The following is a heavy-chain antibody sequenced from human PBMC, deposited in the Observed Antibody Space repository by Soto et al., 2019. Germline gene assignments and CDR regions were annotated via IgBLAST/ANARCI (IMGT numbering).Heavy chain of an antibody. D-gene: IGHD2-2*02. CDR3: AREGRYCSSTSCYTGGFDY. Sequence: QVQLQESGPGLVKPSQTLSLTCTVSGGSISSGGYYWSWIRQHPGKGLEWIGYIYYSGSTYYNPCLKSRVTISVDTSKNQFSLKLSSVTAADTAVYYCAREGRYCSSTSCYTGGFDYWGQGTLVTVSS. CDR1: GGSISSGGYY. J-gene: IGHJ4*02. CDR2: IYYSGST. V-gene: IGHV4-31*03.